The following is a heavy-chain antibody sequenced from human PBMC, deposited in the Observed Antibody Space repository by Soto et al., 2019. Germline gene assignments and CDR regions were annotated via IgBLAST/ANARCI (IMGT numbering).Heavy chain of an antibody. CDR1: GFTFSSYG. CDR3: ARDKGGWYYFDY. D-gene: IGHD6-19*01. CDR2: IWYDGSNK. Sequence: QVQLVESGGGVVQPGRSLRLSCAASGFTFSSYGMHWVRQAPGKGLEWVAVIWYDGSNKYYADSVKGRFTISRDNSKNPLYLQMNSLRHEDTAVYYCARDKGGWYYFDYWGQGTLVTVSS. J-gene: IGHJ4*02. V-gene: IGHV3-33*01.